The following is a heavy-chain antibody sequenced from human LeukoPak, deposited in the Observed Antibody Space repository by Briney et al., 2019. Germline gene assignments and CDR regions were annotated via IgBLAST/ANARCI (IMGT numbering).Heavy chain of an antibody. V-gene: IGHV3-23*01. CDR1: GFXFSXXX. Sequence: GGSLRLXXTGSGFXFSXXXXXXXXQXPXXXXXXXXXISGSGSXXXYADSXXXXXXISRDNSKNTLYLQMSSLRAEXTAVYYCANFVIVAAGCEYFRYWGQGTLVSVSS. J-gene: IGHJ1*01. D-gene: IGHD6-13*01. CDR2: ISGSGSXX. CDR3: ANFVIVAAGCEYFRY.